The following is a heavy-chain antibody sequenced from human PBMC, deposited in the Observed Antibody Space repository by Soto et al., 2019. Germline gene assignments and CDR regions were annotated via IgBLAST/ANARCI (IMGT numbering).Heavy chain of an antibody. J-gene: IGHJ4*02. Sequence: EVQLVESGGGLVKPGGSLRLSCAASGFTFSDSRMSWVRQAPGKGLEWVSSIGNSNSYTYYADSVKGRFTISRDNAKKSLYLQMNSLSAEDTAVYYCARHGGMVRGVLITTHIDNWGQGTLVTVSS. CDR3: ARHGGMVRGVLITTHIDN. V-gene: IGHV3-21*01. CDR2: IGNSNSYT. D-gene: IGHD3-10*01. CDR1: GFTFSDSR.